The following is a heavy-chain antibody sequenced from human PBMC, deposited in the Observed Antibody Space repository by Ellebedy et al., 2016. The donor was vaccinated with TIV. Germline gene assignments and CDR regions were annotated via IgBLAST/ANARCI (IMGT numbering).Heavy chain of an antibody. Sequence: MPGGSLRLSCAVSGASISNSNWWTWVRQPPGKGLEWIGQIYHNSETNYNPALVSRVTISLDKSKNQFSLKLSAVTAADTAVYYWARVWGIVATPKFDFWGQGVLVTVSS. V-gene: IGHV4-4*02. J-gene: IGHJ4*02. CDR2: IYHNSET. D-gene: IGHD1-26*01. CDR3: ARVWGIVATPKFDF. CDR1: GASISNSNW.